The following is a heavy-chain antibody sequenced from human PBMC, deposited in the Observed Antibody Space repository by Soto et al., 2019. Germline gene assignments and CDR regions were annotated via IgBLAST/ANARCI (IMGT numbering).Heavy chain of an antibody. J-gene: IGHJ5*02. D-gene: IGHD2-21*01. V-gene: IGHV4-31*02. Sequence: SETLSLTCSVSGAALDSGNYYWSWIRQVPGKGLEWIGHIYVTGAVDYNPSLRDRITISQDTSERQFSLNLRLVTAADTAVYYCARLRIATNNYKWFDPWGQGTLVTVSS. CDR3: ARLRIATNNYKWFDP. CDR1: GAALDSGNYY. CDR2: IYVTGAV.